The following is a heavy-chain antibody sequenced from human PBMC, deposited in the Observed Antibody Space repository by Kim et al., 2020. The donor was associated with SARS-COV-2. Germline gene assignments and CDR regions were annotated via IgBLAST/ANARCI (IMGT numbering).Heavy chain of an antibody. J-gene: IGHJ6*02. Sequence: SETLSLTCTVSGGSISSYYWSWIRQPPGKGLEWIGYIYYSGSTNYNPSLKSRVTISVDTSKNQFSLKLSSVTAADTAVYYCARVQYSSSWPLYGMGVWGQGNTVTVSS. D-gene: IGHD6-13*01. CDR3: ARVQYSSSWPLYGMGV. CDR1: GGSISSYY. CDR2: IYYSGST. V-gene: IGHV4-59*01.